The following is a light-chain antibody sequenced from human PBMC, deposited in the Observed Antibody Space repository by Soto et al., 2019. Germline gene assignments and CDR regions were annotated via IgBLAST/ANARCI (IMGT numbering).Light chain of an antibody. J-gene: IGLJ2*01. V-gene: IGLV2-14*01. Sequence: QSALTQPASVSGSPGQSITISCNGTSSDVGGYNYVSWYQQHPGKAPKLMIYEVSNRPSGVSNRFSGSKSGNTASLTISGLQAEDEADYYCSSYTSSSTPGVVFGGGTKLTVL. CDR3: SSYTSSSTPGVV. CDR1: SSDVGGYNY. CDR2: EVS.